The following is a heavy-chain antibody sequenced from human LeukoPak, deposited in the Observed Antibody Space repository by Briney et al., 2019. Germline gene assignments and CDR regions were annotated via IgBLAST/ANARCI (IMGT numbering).Heavy chain of an antibody. CDR2: ISGSGGST. CDR1: GFTFSSYA. V-gene: IGHV3-23*01. CDR3: ARDLYPYSYYYYMDV. J-gene: IGHJ6*03. Sequence: PGGSLRLSCAASGFTFSSYAMSWVRQAPGKGLEWVSAISGSGGSTYYADSVKGRFTISRDSSKNTLYLQMNSLRAEDTAVYYCARDLYPYSYYYYMDVWGKGTTVTVSS. D-gene: IGHD5/OR15-5a*01.